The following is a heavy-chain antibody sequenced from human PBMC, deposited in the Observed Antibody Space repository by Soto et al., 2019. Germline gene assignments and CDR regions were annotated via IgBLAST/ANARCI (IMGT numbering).Heavy chain of an antibody. Sequence: PSETLSLTCTVSGGSVSSGSYYWSWIRQPPGKGLEWIGYIYYSGSTNYNPSLKTRVTISVDTSKNQFSLKLSSVTAADTAVYYCARVPVEMGTIGLYYYYGMDVWGPGTTVTVSS. V-gene: IGHV4-61*01. CDR1: GGSVSSGSYY. CDR2: IYYSGST. J-gene: IGHJ6*02. CDR3: ARVPVEMGTIGLYYYYGMDV.